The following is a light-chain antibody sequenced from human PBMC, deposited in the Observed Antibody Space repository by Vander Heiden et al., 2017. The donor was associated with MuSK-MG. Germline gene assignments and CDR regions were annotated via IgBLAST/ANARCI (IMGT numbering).Light chain of an antibody. CDR2: EVS. V-gene: IGLV2-8*01. CDR3: SSYAGSNNLV. CDR1: SSDVGGYDY. Sequence: QSALTQPPSASGSPGQSVTISCTGTSSDVGGYDYVSWYQQHPGKAPILIIYEVSKRPAGVPDRFSGSKSGNTASLTVSGLQAEDEADYYCSSYAGSNNLVFGGGTKLTVL. J-gene: IGLJ2*01.